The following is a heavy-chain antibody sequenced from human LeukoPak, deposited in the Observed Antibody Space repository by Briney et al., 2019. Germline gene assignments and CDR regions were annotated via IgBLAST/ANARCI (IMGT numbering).Heavy chain of an antibody. V-gene: IGHV4-30-2*01. Sequence: SETLSLTCAASGGSISSGGYSWSWIRQPPGKGLEWIGYIYHSGSTYYNPSLKSRVTISVDRSKNQFSLKLSSVTAADTAVYYCARGGLWLQLYFDYWGQGTLVTVSS. D-gene: IGHD5-24*01. CDR1: GGSISSGGYS. J-gene: IGHJ4*02. CDR3: ARGGLWLQLYFDY. CDR2: IYHSGST.